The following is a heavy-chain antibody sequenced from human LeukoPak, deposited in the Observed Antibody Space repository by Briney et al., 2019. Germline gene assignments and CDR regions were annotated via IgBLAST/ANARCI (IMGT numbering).Heavy chain of an antibody. V-gene: IGHV4-4*02. J-gene: IGHJ4*02. CDR3: ARHPLMVRGVIIKPHPFDY. CDR1: GGSISSSNW. CDR2: IYHSGST. Sequence: PSGTLSLTCAVSGGSISSSNWWSWVRQPPGKGLEWIGEIYHSGSTNYNPSLKSRVTISVDKSKNQFSLKLSSVTAADTAVYYCARHPLMVRGVIIKPHPFDYWGQGTLVTVSS. D-gene: IGHD3-10*01.